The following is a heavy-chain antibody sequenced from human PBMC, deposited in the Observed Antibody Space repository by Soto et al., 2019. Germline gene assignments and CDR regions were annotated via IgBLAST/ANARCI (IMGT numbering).Heavy chain of an antibody. V-gene: IGHV3-23*01. J-gene: IGHJ3*02. CDR3: ARSTTSRTPDAFDI. CDR2: ISGSGGST. CDR1: GFTFSSYA. D-gene: IGHD4-17*01. Sequence: HPGGSLRLSCAASGFTFSSYAMSWVRQAPGKGLEWVSAISGSGGSTDYADSVKGRFTISRDNSKNTLYLQMNSLKAEDTAVYYCARSTTSRTPDAFDIWGQGTMVTVSS.